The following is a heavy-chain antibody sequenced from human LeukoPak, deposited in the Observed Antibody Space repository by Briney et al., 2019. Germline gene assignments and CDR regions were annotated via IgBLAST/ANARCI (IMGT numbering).Heavy chain of an antibody. CDR2: ITSTPDVGTT. CDR3: STYRWQYDSSGYDY. J-gene: IGHJ4*02. V-gene: IGHV3-15*01. D-gene: IGHD3-22*01. Sequence: GGSLRLSCAAPGVTFCKAWMSRVPQAIGKGLDWLGHITSTPDVGTTDYAAPVQGRTTISRDDSQNTLYLQLDSLKAEDTAAYYCSTYRWQYDSSGYDYWGQGTPVAVSS. CDR1: GVTFCKAW.